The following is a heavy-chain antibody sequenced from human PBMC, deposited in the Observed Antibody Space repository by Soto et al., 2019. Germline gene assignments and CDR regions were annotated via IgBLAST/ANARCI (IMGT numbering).Heavy chain of an antibody. CDR3: AKNGASSKSWYMWYYALDV. V-gene: IGHV3-23*01. D-gene: IGHD6-13*01. CDR1: GFTFSDYA. Sequence: EEHLLESGGGLVQPGGSLRLSCAASGFTFSDYAMTWVRQAPGKGLEWVSGISSSGGNTYYGDSVNGRFTITRDNSKNTLSLQMDSLRAEDTAVYYCAKNGASSKSWYMWYYALDVWGQETTVTVSS. CDR2: ISSSGGNT. J-gene: IGHJ6*02.